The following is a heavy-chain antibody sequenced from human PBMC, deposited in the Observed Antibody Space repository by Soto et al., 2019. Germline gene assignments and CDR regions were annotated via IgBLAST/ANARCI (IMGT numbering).Heavy chain of an antibody. V-gene: IGHV3-23*01. CDR1: GFTFSTFD. Sequence: EVQLLESGGGLVQPGGSLRLSCAASGFTFSTFDMTWVRQAPGKGLEWVSLIRGVAGSTHYPDSVKGRFTISKDTSNNVLYLEMNSLRADDTAVYFCVKGAWLDYRGQGNMVTVSS. CDR3: VKGAWLDY. CDR2: IRGVAGST. J-gene: IGHJ4*02.